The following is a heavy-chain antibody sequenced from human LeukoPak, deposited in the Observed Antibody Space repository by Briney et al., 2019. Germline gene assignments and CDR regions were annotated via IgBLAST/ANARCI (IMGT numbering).Heavy chain of an antibody. J-gene: IGHJ6*03. CDR1: GYTFTSYD. V-gene: IGHV1-8*03. CDR3: ARTGGSYYHKDV. Sequence: ASVKVSCKASGYTFTSYDINWVRQATGQGLEWMGWMNHNSDNTGYAQKFQGRVTITRNTSISTAYMELSSLRSEDTAVYYCARTGGSYYHKDVWGKGTTVTVSS. CDR2: MNHNSDNT. D-gene: IGHD2-15*01.